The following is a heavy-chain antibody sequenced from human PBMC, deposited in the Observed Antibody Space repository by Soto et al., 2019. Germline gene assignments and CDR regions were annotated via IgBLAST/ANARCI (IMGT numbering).Heavy chain of an antibody. CDR1: GFSLSTSGLA. CDR2: IYWDDDK. J-gene: IGHJ5*02. CDR3: AHRGYGDYDHKFDP. D-gene: IGHD4-17*01. V-gene: IGHV2-5*02. Sequence: QITLKESGPTLVKPTQTLTLTCTFSGFSLSTSGLAVGWIRQPPGKALEWLALIYWDDDKRYSPSLKGRPTITKDTSKNQVVLTMTNMDPVDTATYYCAHRGYGDYDHKFDPWGQGTLVTVSS.